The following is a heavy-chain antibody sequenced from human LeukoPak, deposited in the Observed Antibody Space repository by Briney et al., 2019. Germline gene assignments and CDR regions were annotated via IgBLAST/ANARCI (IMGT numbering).Heavy chain of an antibody. J-gene: IGHJ4*02. CDR3: AKVPAAIQTIDY. Sequence: GGSLRLSCAASGFTFSNYGMHCVRQAPGKGLEWVAFIRYDRSNKYYADSVKCRYTISRDNSKNTLYLQMNSLRAEDTAVYYCAKVPAAIQTIDYWGQGTLVTVSA. CDR1: GFTFSNYG. D-gene: IGHD2-2*02. V-gene: IGHV3-30*02. CDR2: IRYDRSNK.